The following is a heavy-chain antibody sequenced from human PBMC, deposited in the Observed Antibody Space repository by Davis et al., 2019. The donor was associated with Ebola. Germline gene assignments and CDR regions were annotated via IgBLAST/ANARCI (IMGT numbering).Heavy chain of an antibody. CDR1: GFTFSDYY. V-gene: IGHV3-11*01. CDR2: ISSSGSTI. CDR3: ARSRPGAADAFHI. Sequence: GESLKISCAASGFTFSDYYMSWIRQAPGKGLEWVSYISSSGSTIYYADSVKGRFTISRDNAKNSLYLQMNSLRAEDTAVYYCARSRPGAADAFHIWGQGTVVTVSS. J-gene: IGHJ3*02. D-gene: IGHD7-27*01.